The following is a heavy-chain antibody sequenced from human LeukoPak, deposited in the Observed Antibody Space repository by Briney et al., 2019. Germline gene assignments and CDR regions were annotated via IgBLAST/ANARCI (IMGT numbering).Heavy chain of an antibody. D-gene: IGHD5-12*01. J-gene: IGHJ3*02. CDR2: IYYSGST. Sequence: SETLSLTCTVSGGSISSSSYYWGWIRQPPGKGLEWIGSIYYSGSTYYNPSLKSRVTISVDTSKNQFSLKLSSVTAADTAVYYCARRGWLDGSFDIWGQGTMVTVSS. CDR3: ARRGWLDGSFDI. CDR1: GGSISSSSYY. V-gene: IGHV4-39*01.